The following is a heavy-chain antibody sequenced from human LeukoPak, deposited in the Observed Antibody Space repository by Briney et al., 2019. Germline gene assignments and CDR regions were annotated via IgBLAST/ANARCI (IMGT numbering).Heavy chain of an antibody. CDR1: GFTFSSYW. Sequence: GGSLRLSCAASGFTFSSYWMHWVRQAPGKGLVWVSRINSDGSSTSYADSVKGRFTISRDNAKNTLYLQMNSLRAEDTAVYYCAKDRKLWLHPLDYWGQGTLVTVSS. V-gene: IGHV3-74*01. J-gene: IGHJ4*02. D-gene: IGHD5-18*01. CDR3: AKDRKLWLHPLDY. CDR2: INSDGSST.